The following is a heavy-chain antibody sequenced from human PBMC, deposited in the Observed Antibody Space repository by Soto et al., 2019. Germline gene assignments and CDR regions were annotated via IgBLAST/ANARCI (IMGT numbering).Heavy chain of an antibody. CDR1: GGSFSDYY. CDR2: IHLSGRV. V-gene: IGHV4-34*01. Sequence: QVQLQQWGSGLLKPSETLSLTCAIYGGSFSDYYWHWIRQSPGKGLEWIGEIHLSGRVNFTPSLKSRTSLSMDTSRNQFFLTLRSVTAADTAVYFCARTPTRGASGWVDHWGRGHLVTVSS. D-gene: IGHD1-26*01. CDR3: ARTPTRGASGWVDH. J-gene: IGHJ5*02.